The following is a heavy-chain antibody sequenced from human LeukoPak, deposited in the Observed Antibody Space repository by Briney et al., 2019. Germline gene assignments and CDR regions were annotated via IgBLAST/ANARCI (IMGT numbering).Heavy chain of an antibody. J-gene: IGHJ3*02. D-gene: IGHD6-13*01. V-gene: IGHV3-11*04. Sequence: SGGSLRLSCAASGFTFSDYYMSWIRQAPGKGLEWVSYISSSGSTIYYADSVKGRFTISRDNAKNSLYLQMNSLRAEDTAVHYCARMRGEKQQLDAFDIWGQGTMVTVTS. CDR1: GFTFSDYY. CDR2: ISSSGSTI. CDR3: ARMRGEKQQLDAFDI.